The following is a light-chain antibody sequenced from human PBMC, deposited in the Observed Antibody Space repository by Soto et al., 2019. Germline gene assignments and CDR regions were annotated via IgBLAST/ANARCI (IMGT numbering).Light chain of an antibody. Sequence: AIQLTQSPSSLSASVGDRVTITCRASQGVRSPLAWYQQQPWKAPKFLIFCASILGTGFPSRFSASVSGTDFTLTISSLQPEDFATYYWHHFNDYPLTFGGATKVEIK. J-gene: IGKJ4*01. CDR2: CAS. V-gene: IGKV1D-13*01. CDR3: HHFNDYPLT. CDR1: QGVRSP.